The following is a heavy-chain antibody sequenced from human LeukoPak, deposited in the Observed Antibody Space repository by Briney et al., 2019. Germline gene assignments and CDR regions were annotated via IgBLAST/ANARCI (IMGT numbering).Heavy chain of an antibody. CDR2: ISAYNGNT. J-gene: IGHJ1*01. CDR1: GYTFTSYG. V-gene: IGHV1-18*01. D-gene: IGHD5-24*01. CDR3: ARERDGYNYASAQFQH. Sequence: ASVKVSCKASGYTFTSYGISWVRQAPGQGLEWMGWISAYNGNTNYAQKLQGRVTMTTDTSTSTAYMELRSLRSDDTAVYYCARERDGYNYASAQFQHWGQGTLVTVSS.